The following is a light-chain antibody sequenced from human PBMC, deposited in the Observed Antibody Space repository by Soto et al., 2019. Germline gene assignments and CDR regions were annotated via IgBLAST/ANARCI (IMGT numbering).Light chain of an antibody. Sequence: DIVMTQSPLSLPVTPGEPASISCRSSQSLLHSNGYNYLDWYLQKPGQSPQLLIYLGSNRASGVPDRFSGSRSGTDFTLKISRVEAEDVGVYYCMQALQTPPPFSPGTKVDIK. V-gene: IGKV2-28*01. CDR3: MQALQTPPP. CDR2: LGS. J-gene: IGKJ3*01. CDR1: QSLLHSNGYNY.